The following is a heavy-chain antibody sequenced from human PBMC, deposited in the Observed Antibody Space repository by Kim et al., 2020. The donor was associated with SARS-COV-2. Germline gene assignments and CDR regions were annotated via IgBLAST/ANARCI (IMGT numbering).Heavy chain of an antibody. J-gene: IGHJ4*02. CDR2: IYYSGST. D-gene: IGHD3-22*01. CDR1: GGSISSSSYY. V-gene: IGHV4-39*01. CDR3: VVVIKGVDY. Sequence: SETLSLTCTVSGGSISSSSYYWGWIRQPPGKGLEWIGSIYYSGSTYYNPSLKSRVTISVDTSKNQFSLKLSSVTAADTAVYYPVVVIKGVDYWGQGTLVTVSS.